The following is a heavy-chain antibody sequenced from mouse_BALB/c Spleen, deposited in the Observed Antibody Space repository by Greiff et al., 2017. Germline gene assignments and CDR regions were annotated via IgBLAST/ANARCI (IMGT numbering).Heavy chain of an antibody. J-gene: IGHJ3*01. CDR3: VRDLLWTWFAY. Sequence: EVKLMESGGGLVQPKGSLKLSCAASGFTFNTYAMNWVRQAPGKGLEWVARIRSKSNNYATYYADSVKDRFTISRDDSQSMLYLQMNNLKTEDTAMYYCVRDLLWTWFAYWGQGTLVTVSA. D-gene: IGHD2-1*01. CDR2: IRSKSNNYAT. CDR1: GFTFNTYA. V-gene: IGHV10-1*02.